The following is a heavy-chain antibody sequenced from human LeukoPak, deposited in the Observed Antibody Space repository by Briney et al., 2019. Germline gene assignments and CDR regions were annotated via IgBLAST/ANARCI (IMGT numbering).Heavy chain of an antibody. CDR2: TRYDGGNE. D-gene: IGHD2-21*01. Sequence: PGGSLRLSCAASGFTFSSYGMHWVRQAPGKGLEWVTFTRYDGGNEYYTDSVKGRFTISRDNSKNTLYLQMNSLRAEDTAVYYCARAPHGDYYFDYWGQGTLVTVSS. J-gene: IGHJ4*02. CDR3: ARAPHGDYYFDY. V-gene: IGHV3-30*02. CDR1: GFTFSSYG.